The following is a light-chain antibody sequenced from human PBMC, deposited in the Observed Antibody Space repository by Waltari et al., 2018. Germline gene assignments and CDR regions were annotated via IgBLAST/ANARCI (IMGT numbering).Light chain of an antibody. Sequence: EIVMTQSPDTLSVSPGERATLSCRASQSVSTYFAWYQQKSGLPPRLLIYDASNRATDIPARFSGSGSGTDFTLTISSLEPEDFAVYYCQQRYDWPLTFGGGTKMEIK. CDR3: QQRYDWPLT. CDR1: QSVSTY. V-gene: IGKV3-11*01. CDR2: DAS. J-gene: IGKJ4*01.